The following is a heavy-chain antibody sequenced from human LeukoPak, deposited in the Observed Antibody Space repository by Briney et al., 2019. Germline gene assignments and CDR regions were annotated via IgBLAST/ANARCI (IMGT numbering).Heavy chain of an antibody. CDR2: ISTRAAIT. D-gene: IGHD4-23*01. CDR1: GFTFNNYG. V-gene: IGHV3-48*03. J-gene: IGHJ4*02. CDR3: ARGGDYAGVAALLDL. Sequence: GGSLRLSCAASGFTFNNYGMHWVRQAPGKGLEWIAYISTRAAITYYVDSVKGRFTISADNAKNSLYLQMNSLRPDDTALYYCARGGDYAGVAALLDLWGQGTPVTVSS.